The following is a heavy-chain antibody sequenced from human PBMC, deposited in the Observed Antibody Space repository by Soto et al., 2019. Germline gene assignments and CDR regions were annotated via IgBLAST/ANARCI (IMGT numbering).Heavy chain of an antibody. Sequence: GGSLRLSCAASGFTFSSYAMSWVRQAPGKGLEWVSAISGSGGSTYYADSVKGRFTISRDNSKNTLYLQMNSLRAEDTAVYYCAKAPTQVVAATVGSWGQGTLVTVSS. D-gene: IGHD2-15*01. CDR2: ISGSGGST. CDR3: AKAPTQVVAATVGS. V-gene: IGHV3-23*01. J-gene: IGHJ4*02. CDR1: GFTFSSYA.